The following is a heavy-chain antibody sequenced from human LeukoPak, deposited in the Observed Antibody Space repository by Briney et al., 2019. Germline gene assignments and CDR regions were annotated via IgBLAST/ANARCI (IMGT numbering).Heavy chain of an antibody. CDR2: ISSSSSTI. D-gene: IGHD1-14*01. CDR3: ARDYAPIPGYYYCMDV. V-gene: IGHV3-48*01. CDR1: RFTFSSYH. J-gene: IGHJ6*02. Sequence: GGSVRLSCAASRFTFSSYHMNWLRQAPGKGREWISYISSSSSTIYHAVSVKGRFTIYRDNAKNSLYLQMNSLRAEDTAVYYCARDYAPIPGYYYCMDVWGQGTTVTVSS.